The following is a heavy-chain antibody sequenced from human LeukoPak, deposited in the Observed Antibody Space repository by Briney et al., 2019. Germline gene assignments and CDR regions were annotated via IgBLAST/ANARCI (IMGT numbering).Heavy chain of an antibody. V-gene: IGHV3-21*04. CDR3: AREIVRVVGSFDI. CDR1: GFTFSSYS. Sequence: KSGGSLRLSCAASGFTFSSYSMNWVRQAPGKGLEWVSSISSSSSYIYYADSVKGRFTISRDNAKNSLYLQMNSLRAEDTAVYYCAREIVRVVGSFDIWGQGTMVTVSS. CDR2: ISSSSSYI. J-gene: IGHJ3*02. D-gene: IGHD2-15*01.